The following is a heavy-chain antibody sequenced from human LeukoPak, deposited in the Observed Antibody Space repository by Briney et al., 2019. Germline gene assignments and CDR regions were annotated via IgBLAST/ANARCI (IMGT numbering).Heavy chain of an antibody. V-gene: IGHV5-51*01. CDR3: ARRGPGYYDSSEIDY. CDR2: IYPGDSDT. CDR1: GYSFTSYW. D-gene: IGHD3-22*01. Sequence: GESLKISCKGSGYSFTSYWIGWVRQMPGKGLEWMGIIYPGDSDTRYSPSFQGQVTISADKSTSTAYLQWSSLKASDTAMYYCARRGPGYYDSSEIDYWGQGTLVTVSS. J-gene: IGHJ4*02.